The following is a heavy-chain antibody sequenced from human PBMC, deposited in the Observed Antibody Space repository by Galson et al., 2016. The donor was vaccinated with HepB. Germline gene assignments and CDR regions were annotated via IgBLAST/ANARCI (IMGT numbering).Heavy chain of an antibody. V-gene: IGHV1-69*13. CDR1: GGSFSTYA. CDR2: IIPVFASA. D-gene: IGHD5-18*01. J-gene: IGHJ4*02. Sequence: SVKVSCKASGGSFSTYAINWVRQAPGQGLEWMGGIIPVFASATYSQKFQGRLTITADESTTTVYMELSSLRSEDTALYYCARGHDGGYGYFDHWGQGTLVTVSS. CDR3: ARGHDGGYGYFDH.